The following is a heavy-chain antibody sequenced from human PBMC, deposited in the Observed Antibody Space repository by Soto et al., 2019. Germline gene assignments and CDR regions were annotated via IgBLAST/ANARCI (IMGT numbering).Heavy chain of an antibody. Sequence: PWESLTISFPGSGDSFSGYWIGWVRQMPGKDLEWMGIIYPGDSDTRYSPSSQGQVTISADKSLRTAYLQWTSLKASDTALYYCARTRSFTLGFYYDGMDVWGQGTTVTVSS. D-gene: IGHD6-6*01. CDR3: ARTRSFTLGFYYDGMDV. V-gene: IGHV5-51*01. J-gene: IGHJ6*02. CDR2: IYPGDSDT. CDR1: GDSFSGYW.